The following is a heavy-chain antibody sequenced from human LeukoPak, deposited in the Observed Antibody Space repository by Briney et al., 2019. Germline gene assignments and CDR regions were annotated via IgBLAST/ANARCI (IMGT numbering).Heavy chain of an antibody. V-gene: IGHV3-9*01. D-gene: IGHD1-26*01. CDR3: ARGPGWALHKRYFDS. Sequence: PGRSLRLSCAASGFALQNYAMHWVRQAPGGGLEWVSSVSWDNGHIAYADSVKGRFSISRDNAKNSLYLQMSSLRPEDTALYYCARGPGWALHKRYFDSWGQGPLVIVSS. CDR2: VSWDNGHI. J-gene: IGHJ4*02. CDR1: GFALQNYA.